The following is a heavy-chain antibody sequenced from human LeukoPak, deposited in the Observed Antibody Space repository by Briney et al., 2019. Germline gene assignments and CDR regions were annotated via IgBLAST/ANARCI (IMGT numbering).Heavy chain of an antibody. J-gene: IGHJ4*02. CDR1: GGSISSYY. Sequence: SETLSLTCTVSGGSISSYYWSWIRQPPGKGLEWIGYIYYSGSTFYNPSLKSRVTISVDTSRNQFSLKLSSVTAADTAVYYCARHLRSILVDCWGQGTLVTVSS. CDR3: ARHLRSILVDC. CDR2: IYYSGST. D-gene: IGHD3-3*01. V-gene: IGHV4-59*04.